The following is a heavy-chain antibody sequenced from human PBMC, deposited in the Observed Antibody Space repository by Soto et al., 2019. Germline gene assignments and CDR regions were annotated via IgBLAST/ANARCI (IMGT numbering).Heavy chain of an antibody. CDR2: TYYSGST. V-gene: IGHV4-59*03. D-gene: IGHD3-22*01. J-gene: IGHJ4*02. CDR3: AADSSGHPPGDY. Sequence: QVQLQESGPGLVKPSETLSLTCTVSGGSISSYYWSWIRKPPGKGLEWIGYTYYSGSTNYSPSLKCGVTISLDTSKNRFSLKLSSVTAADTAVYYCAADSSGHPPGDYWGQGSLVTVSS. CDR1: GGSISSYY.